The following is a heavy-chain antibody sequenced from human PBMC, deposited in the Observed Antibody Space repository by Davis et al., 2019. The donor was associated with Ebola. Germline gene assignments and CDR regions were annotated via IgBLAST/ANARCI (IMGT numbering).Heavy chain of an antibody. CDR1: GYTFTNYG. CDR3: ARLGGYGDY. J-gene: IGHJ4*02. V-gene: IGHV1-18*04. Sequence: AASVKVSCKASGYTFTNYGITWVRQAPGQGLEWMGWINPHNGNTNYAQNVQGRVIMTSDTATTTAYMEVGSLRSEDTAVYYCARLGGYGDYWGQGTLVTVSS. D-gene: IGHD3-16*01. CDR2: INPHNGNT.